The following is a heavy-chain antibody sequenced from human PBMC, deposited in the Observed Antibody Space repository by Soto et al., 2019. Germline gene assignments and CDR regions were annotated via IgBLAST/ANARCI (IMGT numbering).Heavy chain of an antibody. CDR3: ARSRHRGIVVVPAAVGGWDWFDP. CDR2: ISSSGSTI. CDR1: GFTFSDYY. V-gene: IGHV3-11*01. Sequence: QVQLVESGGGLVKPGGSLRLSCAASGFTFSDYYMSWIRQAPGKGLEWVSYISSSGSTIYYADSVKGRFTISRDNAKNSLYLQMNSLRAEDTAVYYCARSRHRGIVVVPAAVGGWDWFDPWGQGTLVTVSS. J-gene: IGHJ5*02. D-gene: IGHD2-2*01.